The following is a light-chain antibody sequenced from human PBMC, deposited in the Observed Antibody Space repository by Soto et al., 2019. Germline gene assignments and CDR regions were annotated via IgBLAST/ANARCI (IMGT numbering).Light chain of an antibody. CDR1: QGISDY. CDR2: AAS. V-gene: IGKV1-17*03. CDR3: HQYNSWPRGT. Sequence: DIQMTQSPSAMSASVGDSVTISCRASQGISDYLAWFQQKPGKVPQRLIYAASRLQSGVPSRFSGSGSGTEFTLTISSLQPEDFATYYCHQYNSWPRGTFGPGTKVEIK. J-gene: IGKJ3*01.